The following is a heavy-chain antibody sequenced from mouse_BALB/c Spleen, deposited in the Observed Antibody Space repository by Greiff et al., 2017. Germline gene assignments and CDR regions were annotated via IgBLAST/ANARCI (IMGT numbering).Heavy chain of an antibody. D-gene: IGHD1-1*01. Sequence: VQLKQSGAELVRSGASVKLSCTASGFNIKDYYMHWVKQRPEQGLEWIGWIDPENGDTEYAPKFQGKATMTADTSSNTAYLQLSSLTSEDTAVYYCNPYYYGSSYDYWGQGTTLTVSS. CDR3: NPYYYGSSYDY. CDR2: IDPENGDT. CDR1: GFNIKDYY. J-gene: IGHJ2*01. V-gene: IGHV14-4*02.